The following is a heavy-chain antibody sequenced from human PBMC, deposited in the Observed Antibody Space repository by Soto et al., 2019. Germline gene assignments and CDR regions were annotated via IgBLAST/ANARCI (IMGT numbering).Heavy chain of an antibody. V-gene: IGHV1-69*04. J-gene: IGHJ4*02. CDR1: GDTFSFYS. Sequence: QVQLVQSGAEVKRPGSSVKVSCKASGDTFSFYSINWVRQAPGLGLEWMGRVNPILSMSNYAQRCQGRVTMTAAKSTSTAYMELSGLRSEDTAMYYCATIYGSGYRAFDYWGQGALVTVSS. D-gene: IGHD3-10*01. CDR2: VNPILSMS. CDR3: ATIYGSGYRAFDY.